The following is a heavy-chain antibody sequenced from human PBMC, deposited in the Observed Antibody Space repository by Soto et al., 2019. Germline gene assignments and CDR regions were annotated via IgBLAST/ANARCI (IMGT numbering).Heavy chain of an antibody. J-gene: IGHJ3*02. V-gene: IGHV3-11*01. Sequence: PGGSLRLSCAASGFSFSDYYMSWIRQAPGEGLEWLSYISTSGGTTFYPDSVKGRFTVSRDNAKNSVFLQMSSLRDEDTAVYYFSRAQDGHDALYICGQGTMVPVSS. CDR1: GFSFSDYY. CDR2: ISTSGGTT. CDR3: SRAQDGHDALYI.